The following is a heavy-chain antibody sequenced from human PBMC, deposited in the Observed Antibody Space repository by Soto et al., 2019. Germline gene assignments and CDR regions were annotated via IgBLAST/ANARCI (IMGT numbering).Heavy chain of an antibody. Sequence: GGSLRLSCAASGFTFSSYSMNWVRQAPGKGLEWVSSISSSSSYIYYADSVKGRFTISRDNAKNSLYLQMNSLRAEDTAVYYCASCSSSSYGMDVWGQVTTVTVSS. CDR2: ISSSSSYI. CDR1: GFTFSSYS. J-gene: IGHJ6*02. D-gene: IGHD6-6*01. V-gene: IGHV3-21*01. CDR3: ASCSSSSYGMDV.